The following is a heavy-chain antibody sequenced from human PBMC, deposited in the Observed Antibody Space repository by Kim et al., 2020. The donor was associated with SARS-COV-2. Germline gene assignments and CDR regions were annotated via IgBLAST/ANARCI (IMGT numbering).Heavy chain of an antibody. J-gene: IGHJ4*01. D-gene: IGHD6-19*01. CDR3: ARHPRYSRGWYVAFYY. CDR1: GGSLSSSSYY. V-gene: IGHV4-39*01. Sequence: SETLSHTCTVSGGSLSSSSYYWGWIRQPPGKGLEWIGTAYYSGNTYYNPSLKSRVTISVDTSKNQFSLKLGSVTAADTAVYYCARHPRYSRGWYVAFYY. CDR2: AYYSGNT.